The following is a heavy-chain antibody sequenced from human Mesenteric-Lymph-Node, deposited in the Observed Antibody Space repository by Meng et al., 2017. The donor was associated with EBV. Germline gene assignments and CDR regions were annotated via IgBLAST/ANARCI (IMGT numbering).Heavy chain of an antibody. J-gene: IGHJ4*02. D-gene: IGHD4-11*01. Sequence: EVQLGESGGGLVKPGGSLRLSCAASGFTFSNYAMNWVRQAPGKGLEWVSSLSGSGATTYYADSVKGRFTSSRDNSKDTLYLDMNSLRVEDTAVYYCTKSDYHPPENFDQWGQGTLVTVSS. CDR2: LSGSGATT. CDR3: TKSDYHPPENFDQ. V-gene: IGHV3-23*04. CDR1: GFTFSNYA.